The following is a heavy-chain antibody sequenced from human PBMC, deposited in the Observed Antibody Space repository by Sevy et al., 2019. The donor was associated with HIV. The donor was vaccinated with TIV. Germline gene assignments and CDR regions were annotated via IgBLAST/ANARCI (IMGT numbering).Heavy chain of an antibody. D-gene: IGHD3-22*01. Sequence: ASVKVSCKASGYTFTSYAMHWVRQARGQRLEWMGWINAGNGNTKYSQKFQGRVTITRDTSASTAYMELSSLRSEDTAVYYCARDGFTYDSSGYYPLFDYWGQGTLVTVSS. CDR2: INAGNGNT. CDR3: ARDGFTYDSSGYYPLFDY. V-gene: IGHV1-3*01. J-gene: IGHJ4*02. CDR1: GYTFTSYA.